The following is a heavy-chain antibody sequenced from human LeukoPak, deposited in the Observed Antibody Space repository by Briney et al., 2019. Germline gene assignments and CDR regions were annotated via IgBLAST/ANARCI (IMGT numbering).Heavy chain of an antibody. D-gene: IGHD3-10*01. CDR1: GFTFSSYA. J-gene: IGHJ4*02. Sequence: PGGSLRLSCAASGFTFSSYAMTWVRQAPGKGLECVSAISGSGDDTYYADSVKGRFTISRDNSKITVYLQMNSLRAEDTAVYYRAKPHYSGSGSYSREDFWGQGTLVTVSS. CDR3: AKPHYSGSGSYSREDF. CDR2: ISGSGDDT. V-gene: IGHV3-23*01.